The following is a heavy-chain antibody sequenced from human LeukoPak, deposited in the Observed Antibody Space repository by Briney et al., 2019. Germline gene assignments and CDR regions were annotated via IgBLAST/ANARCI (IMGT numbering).Heavy chain of an antibody. V-gene: IGHV1-2*02. CDR3: ARGTQWDLELIDY. J-gene: IGHJ4*02. CDR1: GYTFTAYY. CDR2: INPNSGGT. Sequence: ASVTVSSTPSGYTFTAYYMHWVRHPPGQGLDSLGWINPNSGGTNYAQKFQGRVTMTRDTSISTAYMEVSRLKSDDTAVYFCARGTQWDLELIDYWGQGILVTVSS. D-gene: IGHD1-26*01.